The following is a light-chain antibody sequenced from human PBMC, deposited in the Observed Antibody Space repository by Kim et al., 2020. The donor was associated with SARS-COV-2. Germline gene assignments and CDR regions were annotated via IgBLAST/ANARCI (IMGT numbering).Light chain of an antibody. CDR1: KMGSKN. J-gene: IGLJ2*01. V-gene: IGLV3-9*01. CDR2: RDS. CDR3: QVWDSSTDVV. Sequence: VALGQTARITCGGNKMGSKNVHWYQQKPGQAPVLVIYRDSNRPSGIPERFSGSNSGNTATLTISRAQAGDEADYYCQVWDSSTDVVFGGGTQLTVL.